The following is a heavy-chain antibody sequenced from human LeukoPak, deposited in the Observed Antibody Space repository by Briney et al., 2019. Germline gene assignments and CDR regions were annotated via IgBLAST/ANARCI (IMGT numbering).Heavy chain of an antibody. D-gene: IGHD3-10*01. J-gene: IGHJ3*01. CDR1: VYTLTAYY. CDR2: INLNDGDT. V-gene: IGHV1-2*02. CDR3: VRDDGALGKTKVFDF. Sequence: ASVKVSCKASVYTLTAYYIHWVRPAPGQGLEWMGWINLNDGDTRYAQKLQGRVAMTRDTSISAAYMELSRRRCDGTALYYWVRDDGALGKTKVFDFGGRGPLAPVSP.